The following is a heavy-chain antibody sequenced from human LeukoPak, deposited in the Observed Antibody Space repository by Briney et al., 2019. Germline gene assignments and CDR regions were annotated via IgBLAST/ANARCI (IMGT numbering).Heavy chain of an antibody. D-gene: IGHD4-17*01. V-gene: IGHV3-23*01. Sequence: TGGSLRLSCAASGFTFSSYAMSWVRQAPGKGLEWVSAISGSGGSTYYADSVKGRFTISRDNSKNTLYLQMNSLRAEDTAVYYCAKDPEGDYVFDYWGQGTLVTVSS. CDR2: ISGSGGST. CDR1: GFTFSSYA. J-gene: IGHJ4*02. CDR3: AKDPEGDYVFDY.